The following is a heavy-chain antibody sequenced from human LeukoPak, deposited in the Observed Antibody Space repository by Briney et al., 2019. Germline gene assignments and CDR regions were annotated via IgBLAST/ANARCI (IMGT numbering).Heavy chain of an antibody. D-gene: IGHD1-14*01. CDR3: SRNPTAYNWFDP. CDR1: GFTFSSYS. V-gene: IGHV3-48*01. J-gene: IGHJ5*02. CDR2: ISSSSSTI. Sequence: PGGSLRLSCAVSGFTFSSYSMNWVRQAPGKGLEWVSYISSSSSTIYYSDSVKGRFTISRDNAKNSLYLQMNSLRAEDTAVYFCSRNPTAYNWFDPWGQGTLVTVSS.